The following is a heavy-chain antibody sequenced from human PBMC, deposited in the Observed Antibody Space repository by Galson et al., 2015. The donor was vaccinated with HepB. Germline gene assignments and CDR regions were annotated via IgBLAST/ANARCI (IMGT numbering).Heavy chain of an antibody. V-gene: IGHV3-21*01. CDR1: GFTFSSYG. J-gene: IGHJ4*02. CDR3: ARDQVAGNGFDY. CDR2: ISSSSSYI. Sequence: SLRLSCAASGFTFSSYGMHWVRQAPGKGLEWVSSISSSSSYIYYADSVKGRFTISRDNAKNSLYLQMNSLRAEDTAVYYCARDQVAGNGFDYWGQGTLVTVSS. D-gene: IGHD6-19*01.